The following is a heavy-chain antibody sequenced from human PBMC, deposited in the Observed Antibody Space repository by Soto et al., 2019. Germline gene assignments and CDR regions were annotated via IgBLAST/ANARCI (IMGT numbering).Heavy chain of an antibody. CDR1: GFSFSTAW. V-gene: IGHV3-15*07. CDR3: FARAVDY. J-gene: IGHJ4*02. Sequence: EVQLVESGGGLVEPGGSLRLSCVASGFSFSTAWMNWVRQAPGKGLEWVGRIKSKTDGGTTEFAAPVKGRITISRDDSQNTVYLQMNSLKTDDTAVYYFFARAVDYWGQGTLVTVSS. CDR2: IKSKTDGGTT.